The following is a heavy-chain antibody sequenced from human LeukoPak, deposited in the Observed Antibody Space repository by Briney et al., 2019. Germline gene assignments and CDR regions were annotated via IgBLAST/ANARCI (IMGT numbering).Heavy chain of an antibody. D-gene: IGHD3-22*01. CDR1: GFTFSSYE. J-gene: IGHJ4*02. CDR2: ISSSGTTI. Sequence: GGSLRLSCAASGFTFSSYEMNWVRQAPGKGLEWVSYISSSGTTIYYADSVKGRFTISRDNAKNTLYLQMNSLRAEDTAVYYCARLRGGLYYYDSSGYYSDYWGQGTLVTVSS. V-gene: IGHV3-48*03. CDR3: ARLRGGLYYYDSSGYYSDY.